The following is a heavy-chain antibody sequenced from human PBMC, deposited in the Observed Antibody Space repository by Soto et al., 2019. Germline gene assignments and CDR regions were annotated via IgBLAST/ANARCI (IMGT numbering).Heavy chain of an antibody. J-gene: IGHJ4*02. CDR1: GGSITSSSYY. D-gene: IGHD4-17*01. V-gene: IGHV4-39*01. CDR3: ARQRTTVVTQAYFDH. CDR2: IYYRGRS. Sequence: SETLSLTCTVSGGSITSSSYYWGWIRQPPGKGLEWIGGIYYRGRSYYNPSLKSRVTMSVDTSKNQFSLTLNSVTAADAAVYYCARQRTTVVTQAYFDHWGQGTLVTVSS.